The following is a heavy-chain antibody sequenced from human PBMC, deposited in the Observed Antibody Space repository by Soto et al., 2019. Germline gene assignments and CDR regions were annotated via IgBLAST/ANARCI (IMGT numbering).Heavy chain of an antibody. V-gene: IGHV4-31*03. CDR2: IYSSGST. J-gene: IGHJ4*02. CDR3: AREVGYCDGSTCLSSLYFDF. D-gene: IGHD2-15*01. Sequence: PSETLSLTCTVSGGSVSRGAYYWSWVRQHPGKGLEWIGYIYSSGSTYYNPSLKSRVTISVDTSRNQFSLKLNSVTAADTAVYYCAREVGYCDGSTCLSSLYFDFWGQGTLVTV. CDR1: GGSVSRGAYY.